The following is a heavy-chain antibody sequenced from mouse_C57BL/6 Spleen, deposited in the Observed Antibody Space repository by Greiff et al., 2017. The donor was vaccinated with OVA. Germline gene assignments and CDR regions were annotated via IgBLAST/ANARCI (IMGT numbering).Heavy chain of an antibody. Sequence: VQLQQSGAELARPGASVKLSCKASGYTFTSYGISWVKQRTGQGLEWIGEIYPRSGNTHYNEKFKGKATLTADKSSSTAYMELRSLTSEDSAVYFCARSYGSSPWAMDYWGQGTSVTVSS. V-gene: IGHV1-81*01. CDR2: IYPRSGNT. CDR1: GYTFTSYG. CDR3: ARSYGSSPWAMDY. J-gene: IGHJ4*01. D-gene: IGHD1-1*01.